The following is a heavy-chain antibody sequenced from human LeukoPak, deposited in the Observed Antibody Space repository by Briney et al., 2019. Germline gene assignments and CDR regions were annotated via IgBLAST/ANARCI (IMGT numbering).Heavy chain of an antibody. CDR3: TTDPRIMITFGGVIVSGAFDI. CDR1: GFTFSNAW. V-gene: IGHV3-15*01. Sequence: GGSLRLSCAASGFTFSNAWMNWVRQSPEKGLEWVGRIKSKTDGGTIDYGAPVKGRFTISRDDSKNTLYLQMNSLKTEDTAVYYCTTDPRIMITFGGVIVSGAFDIWGQGTMVTVSS. J-gene: IGHJ3*02. D-gene: IGHD3-16*02. CDR2: IKSKTDGGTI.